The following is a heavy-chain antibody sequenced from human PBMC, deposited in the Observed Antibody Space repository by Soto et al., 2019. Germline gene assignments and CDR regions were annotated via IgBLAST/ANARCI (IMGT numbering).Heavy chain of an antibody. CDR2: INPSGGST. CDR1: AYTFTSYY. CDR3: ARLQGKISEPHDC. V-gene: IGHV1-46*01. J-gene: IGHJ4*02. Sequence: ASVKLSCKASAYTFTSYYMHWVRQAPGQGLEWMGIINPSGGSTSYAQKFQGRVTMTRDTSTSTVYMELSSLRSEDTAVYYCARLQGKISEPHDCWGQGTLVTVSS. D-gene: IGHD3-10*01.